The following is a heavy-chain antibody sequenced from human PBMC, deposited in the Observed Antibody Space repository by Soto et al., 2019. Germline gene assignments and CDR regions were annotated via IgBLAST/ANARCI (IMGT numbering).Heavy chain of an antibody. CDR1: GFTFSSYE. CDR3: AREGYSGNDD. D-gene: IGHD1-26*01. CDR2: ISSSGSTI. J-gene: IGHJ4*02. V-gene: IGHV3-48*03. Sequence: EVQLVESGGSLVQPGGSLRLSCAASGFTFSSYEINGVRQAPGKVLEWVSYISSSGSTIYYAESVKGRLTISIYNAKNSLYLQMNSLRAEETAVYDCAREGYSGNDDWGQATLVTVSS.